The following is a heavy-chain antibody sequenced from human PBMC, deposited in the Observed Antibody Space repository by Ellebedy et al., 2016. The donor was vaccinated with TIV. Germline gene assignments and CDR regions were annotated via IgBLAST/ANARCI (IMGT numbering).Heavy chain of an antibody. J-gene: IGHJ4*02. V-gene: IGHV1-18*01. CDR3: ARDNWWELLGIDY. CDR2: ISASNGNT. D-gene: IGHD1-26*01. Sequence: AASVKVSCKASGYTFTTYGISWVRPAPGQGLEWLGWISASNGNTEYAEKFQDRVSMNTDTSTTTAYMELRKLRSDDTAGYYWARDNWWELLGIDYWGQGTLVIVSS. CDR1: GYTFTTYG.